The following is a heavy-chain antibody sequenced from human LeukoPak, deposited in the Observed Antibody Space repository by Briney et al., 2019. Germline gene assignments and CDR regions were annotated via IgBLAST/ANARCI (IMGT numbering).Heavy chain of an antibody. CDR2: IYTSGST. CDR3: ARDVYNWNDGDYYYYMDV. Sequence: KSGGSLRLSCATSGFNFNDAWMSWVRQAPGKGLEWVGRIYTSGSTNYNPSLKSRVTMSVDTSKNQFSLKLSSVTAADTAVYYCARDVYNWNDGDYYYYMDVWGKGTTVTVSS. D-gene: IGHD1-1*01. CDR1: GFNFNDAW. J-gene: IGHJ6*03. V-gene: IGHV4-4*07.